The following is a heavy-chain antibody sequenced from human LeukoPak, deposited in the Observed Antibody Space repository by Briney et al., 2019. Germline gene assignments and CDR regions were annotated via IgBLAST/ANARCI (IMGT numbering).Heavy chain of an antibody. CDR3: AKGGATVTTRDWFDP. J-gene: IGHJ5*02. D-gene: IGHD4-17*01. V-gene: IGHV3-74*01. CDR1: GFAFSTYW. CDR2: INADGRST. Sequence: GGSLRLSCAASGFAFSTYWMHWVRQAPGKGLVWVSRINADGRSTDYADSVKGRFTISRDNAKNTLYLQMNSLRPEDTAVYYCAKGGATVTTRDWFDPWGQGTLVTVSS.